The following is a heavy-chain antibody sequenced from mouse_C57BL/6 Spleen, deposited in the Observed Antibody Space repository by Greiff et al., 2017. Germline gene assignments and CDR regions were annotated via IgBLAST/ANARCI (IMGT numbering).Heavy chain of an antibody. CDR2: IHPSDSDT. CDR3: AMCYGSSYGCFDV. Sequence: VQLQQPGAELVKPGASVKVSCKASGYTFTSYWMHWVKQRPGQGLEWIGRIHPSDSDTNYNQKFKGKATLTVDKSSSTAYMQLSSLTSEDSAVYYCAMCYGSSYGCFDVWGTGTTVTVSS. CDR1: GYTFTSYW. J-gene: IGHJ1*03. V-gene: IGHV1-74*01. D-gene: IGHD1-1*01.